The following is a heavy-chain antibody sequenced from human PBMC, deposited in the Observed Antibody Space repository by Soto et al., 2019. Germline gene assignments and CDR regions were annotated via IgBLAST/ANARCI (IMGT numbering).Heavy chain of an antibody. V-gene: IGHV3-74*01. CDR1: GFTFSSYW. Sequence: EVQLVESGGGLVQPGGSLRLSCAASGFTFSSYWMHWVRQAPGKGLVWVSRINRDGSSTSYADSVKGRFTISRDNAKNTLYLQMNILRAEDTAVYYCVRTSLVVAAATREDYWGQGTLVTVSS. D-gene: IGHD2-15*01. CDR2: INRDGSST. J-gene: IGHJ4*02. CDR3: VRTSLVVAAATREDY.